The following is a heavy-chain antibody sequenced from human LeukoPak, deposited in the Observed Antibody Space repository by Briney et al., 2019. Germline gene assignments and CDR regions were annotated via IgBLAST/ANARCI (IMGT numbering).Heavy chain of an antibody. J-gene: IGHJ4*02. CDR3: ASLLTTVTPYYFDY. Sequence: SETLSLTCTVSGDSISSGGYYWSWIRQHPGKGLEWIGYIYYSGSTYYNPSLKSRVTISVDTSKNQFSLKLSSVTAADTAVYYCASLLTTVTPYYFDYWGQGTLVTVSS. D-gene: IGHD4-17*01. CDR1: GDSISSGGYY. V-gene: IGHV4-31*03. CDR2: IYYSGST.